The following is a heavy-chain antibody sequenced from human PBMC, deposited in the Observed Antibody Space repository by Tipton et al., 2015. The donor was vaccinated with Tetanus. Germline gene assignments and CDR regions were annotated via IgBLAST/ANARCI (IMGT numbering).Heavy chain of an antibody. D-gene: IGHD2-15*01. CDR1: GFIFSSYG. Sequence: SLRLSCAASGFIFSSYGIHWVRQAPGKGLEWVAVSWYDGTDKYYADSVNGRITISRDNSKNTLYLQMNCLRAEDTAGYYCAREADCSGGSCFSGDFDNWGQGTQVTVSS. CDR2: SWYDGTDK. V-gene: IGHV3-33*01. J-gene: IGHJ4*02. CDR3: AREADCSGGSCFSGDFDN.